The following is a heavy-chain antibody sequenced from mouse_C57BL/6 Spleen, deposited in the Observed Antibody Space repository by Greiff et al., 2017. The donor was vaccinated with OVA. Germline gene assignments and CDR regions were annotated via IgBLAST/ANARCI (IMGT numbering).Heavy chain of an antibody. J-gene: IGHJ2*01. D-gene: IGHD2-1*01. CDR3: ARAIYYGNYYFDY. CDR2: INPNNGGT. V-gene: IGHV1-22*01. Sequence: VQLQQSGPELVKPGASVKMSCKASGYTFTDYNMHWVKQSHGKSLEWIGYINPNNGGTSYNQKFKGKATLTVNKSSSTAYMELRSLTSEDSAVYYCARAIYYGNYYFDYWGQGTTLTVSS. CDR1: GYTFTDYN.